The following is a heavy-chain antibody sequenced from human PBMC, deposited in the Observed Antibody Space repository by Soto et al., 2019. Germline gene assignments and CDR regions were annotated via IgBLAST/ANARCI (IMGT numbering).Heavy chain of an antibody. J-gene: IGHJ5*01. CDR3: ASMLGDHVLSFDS. CDR1: GGSISSYY. Sequence: QVQLQESGPGLVKPSETLSLTCNVSGGSISSYYWSWIRQPPGKGLEWIGFIFYSGSTSYNPSLKSRVTISIDTSEYQFSLKLNSVTAADTAVYYCASMLGDHVLSFDSWGQGTRVAVSS. D-gene: IGHD3-10*02. CDR2: IFYSGST. V-gene: IGHV4-59*01.